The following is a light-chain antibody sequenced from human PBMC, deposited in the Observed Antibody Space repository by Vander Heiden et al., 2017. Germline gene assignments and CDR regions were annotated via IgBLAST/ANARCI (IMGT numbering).Light chain of an antibody. CDR2: DAS. V-gene: IGKV1-33*01. CDR3: QQDDNLPIT. Sequence: DIQMTQSPSSLSASVGDRVTITCQASQEISNYLNWYQQKPGKAPKLLIYDASNVETGVPSRFSGSGSGTDFTFTISSLQPEDVATYYCQQDDNLPITFGGGTKVEIK. J-gene: IGKJ4*01. CDR1: QEISNY.